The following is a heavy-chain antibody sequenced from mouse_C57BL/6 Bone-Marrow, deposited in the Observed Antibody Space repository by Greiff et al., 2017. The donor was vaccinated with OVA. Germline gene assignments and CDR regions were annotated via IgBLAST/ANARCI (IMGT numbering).Heavy chain of an antibody. Sequence: QVQLQQPGAELVRPGSSVKLSCKASGYTFTSYWMHWVKQRPIQGLEWIGNIDPSDSETHYNQKFKDKATLTVDKSSSTAYMQLSSLTSEDSAVYYCARKLGGLYFGVWGTGTTVNGSS. CDR3: ARKLGGLYFGV. CDR2: IDPSDSET. V-gene: IGHV1-52*01. CDR1: GYTFTSYW. D-gene: IGHD4-1*01. J-gene: IGHJ1*03.